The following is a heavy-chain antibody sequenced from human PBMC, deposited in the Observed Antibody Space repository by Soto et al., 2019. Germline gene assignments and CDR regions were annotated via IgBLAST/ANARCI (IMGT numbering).Heavy chain of an antibody. V-gene: IGHV3-48*03. CDR1: GFTFSNFE. J-gene: IGHJ4*02. Sequence: ESGGGLVQPGGSLRLSCAVSGFTFSNFEMSWVRQAPGKGLEWVSYINTSGGTIYYADSVKGRFTISRDNAKNSLYLQMNSLRAEDTAVYYCARENYDSRGYFLDYWGQGTLVTVSS. CDR3: ARENYDSRGYFLDY. D-gene: IGHD3-22*01. CDR2: INTSGGTI.